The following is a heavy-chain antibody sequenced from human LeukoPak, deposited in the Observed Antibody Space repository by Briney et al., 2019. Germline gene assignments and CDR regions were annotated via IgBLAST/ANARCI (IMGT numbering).Heavy chain of an antibody. J-gene: IGHJ4*02. V-gene: IGHV4-59*08. CDR3: ARVDCSVGSCYSAPFDY. CDR1: GGSLSTYF. D-gene: IGHD2-15*01. Sequence: SETLSLTCTVSGGSLSTYFWTWIRQPPGKGLEWIGYIYYSGTTNYHPSLESRVTISVDTSKNQFSLKLSSVTAADAALYYCARVDCSVGSCYSAPFDYWGQGTLVTVSS. CDR2: IYYSGTT.